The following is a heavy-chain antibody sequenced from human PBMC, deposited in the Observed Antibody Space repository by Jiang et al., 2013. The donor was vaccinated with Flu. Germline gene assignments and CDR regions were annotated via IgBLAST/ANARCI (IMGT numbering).Heavy chain of an antibody. Sequence: GSGLVKPSETLSLTCTVSGGSISSSSYYWGWIRQPPGKGLEWIGSIYYSGSTYYNPSLKSRVTISVDTSKNQFSLKLSSVTAADTAVYYCARHERWLQFGMIGAGNWFDPGAREPWSPSPQ. CDR1: GGSISSSSYY. V-gene: IGHV4-39*01. CDR3: ARHERWLQFGMIGAGNWFDP. J-gene: IGHJ5*02. D-gene: IGHD5-24*01. CDR2: IYYSGST.